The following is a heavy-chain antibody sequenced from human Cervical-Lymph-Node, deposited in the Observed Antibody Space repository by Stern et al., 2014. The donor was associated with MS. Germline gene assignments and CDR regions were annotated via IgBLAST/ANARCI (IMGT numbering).Heavy chain of an antibody. CDR1: GGSISSGSYY. J-gene: IGHJ3*02. CDR3: ASVSGSMEAFDI. CDR2: IYTSGST. V-gene: IGHV4-61*02. Sequence: QVQLVESGPGLVKPSQTLSLTCTVSGGSISSGSYYWSWIRQPAGKGLEWIGRIYTSGSTNYNPSLKSRVTISVDTPKNQSPGKLSSVTAADTAVYYCASVSGSMEAFDIGGQGTMVTVSS. D-gene: IGHD1-26*01.